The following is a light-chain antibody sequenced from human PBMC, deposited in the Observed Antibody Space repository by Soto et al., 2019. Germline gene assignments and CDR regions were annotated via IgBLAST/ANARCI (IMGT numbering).Light chain of an antibody. J-gene: IGKJ3*01. CDR2: GAS. CDR3: QQYGASPLT. V-gene: IGKV3-20*01. CDR1: QSVSGSF. Sequence: EIVLTQSPGTLSLSPGERATLSCRASQSVSGSFLAWYQQKPGQAPRLLIYGASNRAAGIPDRFSGSESGTDFTLTISGLEPEDFAVYYCQQYGASPLTFGPGTTVDIK.